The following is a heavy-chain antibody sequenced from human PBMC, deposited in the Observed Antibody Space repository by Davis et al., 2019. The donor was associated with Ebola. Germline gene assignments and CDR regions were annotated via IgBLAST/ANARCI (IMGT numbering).Heavy chain of an antibody. CDR3: TRRSNCTNSC. CDR1: GFTFSGSA. Sequence: GGPLRPSCPAPGFTFSGSALHWVRQASGKGLEWVGRIRSKANSYATAYAASVKGRFTISRDDSKNTAYLQMNSLKTEDTAVYYCTRRSNCTNSCWGQGTLVTVSS. J-gene: IGHJ4*02. V-gene: IGHV3-73*01. CDR2: IRSKANSYAT. D-gene: IGHD2-8*01.